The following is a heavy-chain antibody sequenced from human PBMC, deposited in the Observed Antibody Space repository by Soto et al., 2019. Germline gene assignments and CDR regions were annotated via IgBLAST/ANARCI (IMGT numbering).Heavy chain of an antibody. V-gene: IGHV4-59*08. CDR2: IYYSGST. CDR1: GGSISSNY. D-gene: IGHD6-13*01. J-gene: IGHJ4*02. Sequence: QVQLQASGPGLVKPSETLSLTCTVSGGSISSNYWSCIRQPPGKGLEWIGYIYYSGSTNYNPSLKSRITISVDTSKSQFSLRLSSVPAAGTAVYYCARRFRSSFDYWGQGTLVTVSS. CDR3: ARRFRSSFDY.